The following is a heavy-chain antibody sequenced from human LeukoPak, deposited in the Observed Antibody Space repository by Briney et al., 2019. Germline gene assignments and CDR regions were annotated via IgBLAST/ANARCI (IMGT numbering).Heavy chain of an antibody. V-gene: IGHV3-7*01. CDR2: IKQDGSEK. D-gene: IGHD4-11*01. Sequence: GGSLRLSCAASGFTFSSYWMSWVRQAPGKGLEWVANIKQDGSEKYYVDSVKGRFTISRDNAKNSLYLQMNSLRAEDTAVYYCARDYSNYVWWFDPWGQGTLVTVSS. CDR1: GFTFSSYW. CDR3: ARDYSNYVWWFDP. J-gene: IGHJ5*02.